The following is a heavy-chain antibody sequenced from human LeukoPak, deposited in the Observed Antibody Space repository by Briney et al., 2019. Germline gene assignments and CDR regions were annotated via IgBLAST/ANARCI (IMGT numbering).Heavy chain of an antibody. V-gene: IGHV1-24*01. CDR3: ATDRGPRSQWELLRPFDY. J-gene: IGHJ4*02. CDR1: GYTLTELS. Sequence: SVKVSCKVSGYTLTELSMHWVRQAPGKGLEWMGGFDPEDGETIYAQKFQGRVTMTEDTSTDTAYMELSSLRSEDTAVYSCATDRGPRSQWELLRPFDYWGQGTLVTVSS. CDR2: FDPEDGET. D-gene: IGHD1-26*01.